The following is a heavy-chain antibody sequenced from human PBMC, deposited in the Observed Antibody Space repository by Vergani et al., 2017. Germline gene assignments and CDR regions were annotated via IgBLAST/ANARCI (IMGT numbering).Heavy chain of an antibody. CDR3: ARDLTRYSTASRRYFDY. CDR2: ISPGASTV. J-gene: IGHJ4*02. D-gene: IGHD5-12*01. Sequence: LEESGGGSVKPGGSLRLSCAASGFKFSDHYMSWIRQAPGKGLEWVSHISPGASTVSYTDSVTGRFTVSRDNDNNSLTLDMTTLRVEDTAVYYCARDLTRYSTASRRYFDYWGQGTLVTVSS. CDR1: GFKFSDHY. V-gene: IGHV3-11*04.